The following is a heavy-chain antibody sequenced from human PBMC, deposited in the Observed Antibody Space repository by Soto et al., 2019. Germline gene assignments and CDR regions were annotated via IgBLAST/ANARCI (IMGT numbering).Heavy chain of an antibody. Sequence: GGSLILSCAASGFTFGNYAMSWFLQSPGKGLEWVSAIAASGATTYYADSVKGRLTVSRDNSKNTLYLQMNSLRAEDTAVYYCAKDRGGSGWRFDYWGQGTLVTVSS. CDR3: AKDRGGSGWRFDY. CDR1: GFTFGNYA. V-gene: IGHV3-23*01. D-gene: IGHD6-19*01. J-gene: IGHJ4*02. CDR2: IAASGATT.